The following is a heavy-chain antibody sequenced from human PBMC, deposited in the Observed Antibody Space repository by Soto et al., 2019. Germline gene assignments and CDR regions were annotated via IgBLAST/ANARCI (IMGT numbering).Heavy chain of an antibody. CDR2: IPAARGGS. V-gene: IGHV1-3*01. CDR1: GDAFTTYS. Sequence: VASVKVSCKASGDAFTTYSFHWVRQPPGHGLEWMGWIPAARGGSRSSQTDSGKLTNTRDRDASTVYMELRRMRLGATAVYYYDTGQYIARDCYEGLDYWGQGTMVTVSS. D-gene: IGHD2-21*02. CDR3: DTGQYIARDCYEGLDY. J-gene: IGHJ4*02.